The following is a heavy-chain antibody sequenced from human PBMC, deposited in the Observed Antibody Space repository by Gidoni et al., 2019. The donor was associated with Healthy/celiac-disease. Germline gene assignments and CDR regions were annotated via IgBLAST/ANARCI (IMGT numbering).Heavy chain of an antibody. D-gene: IGHD3-16*02. J-gene: IGHJ4*02. CDR3: AKDYRLETAAFDY. CDR2: ISYDGSNK. Sequence: QVQLVESGGGVVQPGRSRRLSCAAAGVTLSSYGMHWVRQAPGKGLEWVAVISYDGSNKYYADSVKGRFTISRDNSKNTLYLQMNSLRAEDTAVYYCAKDYRLETAAFDYWGQGTLVTVSS. CDR1: GVTLSSYG. V-gene: IGHV3-30*18.